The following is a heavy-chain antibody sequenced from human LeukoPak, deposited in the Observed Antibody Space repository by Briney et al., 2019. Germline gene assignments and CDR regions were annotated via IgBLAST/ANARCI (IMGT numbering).Heavy chain of an antibody. Sequence: NPSETLSLTCAVYGGSFSGHYWSWIRQPPGKGLEWIGEINHRGSTNYNPSLKTRVTISVDTSKNQFSLKVNSVTAADTAVYYCARDPKWAFGGLNGGDFDYWSQGTLVTVSS. CDR2: INHRGST. V-gene: IGHV4-34*01. CDR1: GGSFSGHY. D-gene: IGHD3-16*01. J-gene: IGHJ4*02. CDR3: ARDPKWAFGGLNGGDFDY.